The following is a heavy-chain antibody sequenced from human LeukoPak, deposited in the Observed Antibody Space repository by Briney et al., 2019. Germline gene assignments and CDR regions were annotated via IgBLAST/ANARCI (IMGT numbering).Heavy chain of an antibody. CDR3: ARDTKYAFDN. V-gene: IGHV3-48*01. CDR2: IGISSGNT. Sequence: GGSLRLSCAASGFSLSIYDMVWVRQAPGKGLEWISYIGISSGNTKYADSVKGRFTISGDKAKNSVYLQMNSLRVEDTAVYYCARDTKYAFDNWGQGTLVTVSS. CDR1: GFSLSIYD. J-gene: IGHJ4*02. D-gene: IGHD2-2*01.